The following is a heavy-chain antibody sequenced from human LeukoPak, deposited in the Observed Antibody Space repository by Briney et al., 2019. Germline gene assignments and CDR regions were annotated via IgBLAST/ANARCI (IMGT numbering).Heavy chain of an antibody. CDR2: INTEGGST. CDR3: ARPGVLQEDAFDI. D-gene: IGHD2/OR15-2a*01. CDR1: GFTFRSHW. Sequence: GGSLRLSYAASGFTFRSHWMYWVRQAPGKGLVWVSRINTEGGSTIYADSVKGRFTISRDNAKNTLYLQMNSLRAEDTAVSYCARPGVLQEDAFDIWGQGTMVTVSS. V-gene: IGHV3-74*01. J-gene: IGHJ3*02.